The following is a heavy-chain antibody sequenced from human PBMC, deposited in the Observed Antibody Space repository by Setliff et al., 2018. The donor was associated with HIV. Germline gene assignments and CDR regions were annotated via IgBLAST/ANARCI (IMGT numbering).Heavy chain of an antibody. Sequence: ASVKVSCKASGYTFTSYGISWARQAPGQGLEWMGWINVDSGNTKYLQDLQGRVTITKDRSASTAYMEVSNLRPEDMAVYYCARERDSNGYQFDYWGQGTLVTVSS. CDR3: ARERDSNGYQFDY. J-gene: IGHJ4*02. CDR1: GYTFTSYG. V-gene: IGHV1-18*03. D-gene: IGHD3-22*01. CDR2: INVDSGNT.